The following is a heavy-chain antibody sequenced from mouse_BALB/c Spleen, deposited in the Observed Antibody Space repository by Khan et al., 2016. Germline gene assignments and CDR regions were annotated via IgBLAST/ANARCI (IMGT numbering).Heavy chain of an antibody. V-gene: IGHV14-3*02. CDR1: GFNIKDTY. CDR2: IDTATGNT. CDR3: ARSGGVRHGFAY. Sequence: VQLKQSGAELVKPGASVKLSCTASGFNIKDTYMHWVKQRPEQGLEWIGRIDTATGNTKYDPKFQGKATITADTSSNTAYLQLSSLTSEDTAVYYGARSGGVRHGFAYWGQGTLVTVSA. D-gene: IGHD2-14*01. J-gene: IGHJ3*01.